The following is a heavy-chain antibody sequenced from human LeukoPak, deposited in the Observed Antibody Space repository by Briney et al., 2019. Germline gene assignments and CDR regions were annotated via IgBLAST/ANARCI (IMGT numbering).Heavy chain of an antibody. Sequence: ASAKVSCKASGGTFSNYAISWVRQAPGQGLEWMGGIISLYGTAKYTQKFQDRVSITTDESTSTAYMELSSLRSEDTAVYYCARGWSYDSSGWLAFDIWGQGTMVTVSS. V-gene: IGHV1-69*05. CDR1: GGTFSNYA. D-gene: IGHD3-22*01. CDR2: IISLYGTA. J-gene: IGHJ3*02. CDR3: ARGWSYDSSGWLAFDI.